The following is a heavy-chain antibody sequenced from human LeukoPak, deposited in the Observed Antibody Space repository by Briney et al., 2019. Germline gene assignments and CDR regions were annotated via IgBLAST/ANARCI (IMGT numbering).Heavy chain of an antibody. V-gene: IGHV3-74*01. CDR2: INGDGSNT. CDR1: GFNFNSYW. Sequence: QPGGSLRLSCAAPGFNFNSYWMHWVRHAPGKGLVWVSCINGDGSNTRYADSAKGRFTISRDNAKNTLYLQVNSLRAEDTAVYYCARTPRLDYWGQGTLVTVSS. J-gene: IGHJ4*02. CDR3: ARTPRLDY.